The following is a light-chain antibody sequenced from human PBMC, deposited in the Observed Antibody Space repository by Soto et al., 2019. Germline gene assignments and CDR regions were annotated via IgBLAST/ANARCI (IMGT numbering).Light chain of an antibody. CDR2: RDN. V-gene: IGLV1-47*01. CDR1: ISNVGSNY. CDR3: AACDDTLSGDWV. Sequence: QSVLSQPPSASGTPGQRVTISCSGSISNVGSNYVYWYQQLPGTAPELLIYRDNQRPSGVPDRCSASKSGTSAYLAISGLRSEDEAVFYCAACDDTLSGDWVFGGGTKVTVL. J-gene: IGLJ3*02.